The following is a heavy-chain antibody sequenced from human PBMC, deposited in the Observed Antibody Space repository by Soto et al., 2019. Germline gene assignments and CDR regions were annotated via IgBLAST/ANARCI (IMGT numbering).Heavy chain of an antibody. CDR1: GFTVSSNY. CDR3: GRGGNIVHY. D-gene: IGHD2-15*01. CDR2: IYSGGST. J-gene: IGHJ4*02. Sequence: EVQLVESGGGLIQPGGSLRLSCAASGFTVSSNYMSWVRQAPGKGLEWVSVIYSGGSTYYADSVKGRFTISRDNSKNTLYLQVNSGGAEDTAVFYWGRGGNIVHYWGRGTLVTVSS. V-gene: IGHV3-53*01.